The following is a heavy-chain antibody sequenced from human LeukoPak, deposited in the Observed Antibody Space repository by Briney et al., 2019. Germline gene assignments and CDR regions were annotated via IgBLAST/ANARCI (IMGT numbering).Heavy chain of an antibody. J-gene: IGHJ4*02. CDR3: ARDANYYDSRGENYFNC. CDR2: IKRDGSDT. Sequence: GSLRLSCAASGFAFSSYWMSWVRQAPGKGLEWVANIKRDGSDTYYVDSVKGRFTISRDNAKNSLYLQLNSLRAEDTAVYYCARDANYYDSRGENYFNCWGQGTLVTVSS. CDR1: GFAFSSYW. D-gene: IGHD3-22*01. V-gene: IGHV3-7*01.